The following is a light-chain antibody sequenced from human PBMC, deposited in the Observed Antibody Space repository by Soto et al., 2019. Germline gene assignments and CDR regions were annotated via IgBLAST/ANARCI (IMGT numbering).Light chain of an antibody. CDR2: AAS. J-gene: IGKJ4*01. Sequence: DIQMTQSPSSVSASVRDSVTITCRASQDISSWLAWYQQKPGKAPNLLIYAASSLQSGVPSRFSGSGSGTDFSLTISSLQPEDSATYYCQQPNSFPLTFGGGTKVEIK. CDR3: QQPNSFPLT. V-gene: IGKV1-12*01. CDR1: QDISSW.